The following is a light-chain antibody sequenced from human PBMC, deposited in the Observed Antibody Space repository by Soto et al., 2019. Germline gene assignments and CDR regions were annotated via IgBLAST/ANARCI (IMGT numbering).Light chain of an antibody. CDR1: QGISRW. CDR3: QQANRFPFT. Sequence: IQMTQSPSSVSASVGDRVTITCRASQGISRWLAWYQQKPGKAPKLLIYAASSLQSGVPSRFSGSGSGTYFTLTISSLQAEDFATYYCQQANRFPFTCGPGTKVDIK. CDR2: AAS. V-gene: IGKV1-12*01. J-gene: IGKJ3*01.